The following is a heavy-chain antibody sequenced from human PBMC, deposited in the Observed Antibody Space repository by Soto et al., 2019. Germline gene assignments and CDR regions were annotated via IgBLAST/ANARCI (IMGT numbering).Heavy chain of an antibody. CDR2: IYYSGST. D-gene: IGHD6-13*01. CDR1: GGSVSSGSYY. CDR3: ARDRGIAADGCMDV. J-gene: IGHJ6*02. Sequence: QVQLQESGPGLVKPSETLSLTCTVSGGSVSSGSYYWSWIRQPPGKGLEWIGYIYYSGSTNYNPSLKSRVTISVDTSKNQFSLKLSSVTAADTAVYYCARDRGIAADGCMDVWGQGTTVTVSS. V-gene: IGHV4-61*01.